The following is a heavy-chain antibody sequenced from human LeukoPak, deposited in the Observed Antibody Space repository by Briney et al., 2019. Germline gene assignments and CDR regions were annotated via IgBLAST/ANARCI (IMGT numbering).Heavy chain of an antibody. Sequence: GASVKVSCKASGYTFSSYAMSWVRQAPGKGLEWVSAISGSGGSTYYADSVKGRFTISRDNSKNTLYLQMNSLRAEDTAVYYCAKDTYGTVTTPIDYWGQGTLVTVSS. CDR3: AKDTYGTVTTPIDY. J-gene: IGHJ4*02. D-gene: IGHD4-17*01. CDR1: GYTFSSYA. CDR2: ISGSGGST. V-gene: IGHV3-23*01.